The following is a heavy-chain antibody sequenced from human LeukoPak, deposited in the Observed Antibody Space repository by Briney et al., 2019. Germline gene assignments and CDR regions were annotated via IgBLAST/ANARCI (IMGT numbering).Heavy chain of an antibody. CDR1: GGSISSSSYY. CDR2: IYYSGST. V-gene: IGHV4-39*01. CDR3: ARSSSSASQAFDY. D-gene: IGHD6-6*01. Sequence: SETLSLTCTVSGGSISSSSYYWGWIRQPPGKGLEWIGSIYYSGSTYYNPSLKSRVTISVDTSKNQFSLKLSSVTAADTAVYYCARSSSSASQAFDYWGQGTLVTVSS. J-gene: IGHJ4*02.